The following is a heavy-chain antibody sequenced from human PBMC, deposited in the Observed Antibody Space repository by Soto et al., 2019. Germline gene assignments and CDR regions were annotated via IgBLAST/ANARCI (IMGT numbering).Heavy chain of an antibody. CDR3: AGLAVAGPTFQH. CDR1: GGSISSYY. V-gene: IGHV4-59*08. J-gene: IGHJ1*01. Sequence: SETLSLTCTVSGGSISSYYWSWIRQPPGKGLEWIGYIYYSGSTNYNPSLKSRVTISVDTSKNQFSLKLSSVTAADTAVYYCAGLAVAGPTFQHWGQGTLVTVSS. D-gene: IGHD6-19*01. CDR2: IYYSGST.